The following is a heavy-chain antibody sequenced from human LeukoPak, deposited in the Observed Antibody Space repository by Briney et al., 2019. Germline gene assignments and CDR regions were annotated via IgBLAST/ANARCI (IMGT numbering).Heavy chain of an antibody. D-gene: IGHD6-13*01. Sequence: SETLSLTCTVSGGSISSSSYYWGWIRQPPGKGLEWIGSIYYSGSTYYNPSLKSRVTISVDKSKNQFSLKLSSVTAADTAVYYCARDLPNASAAGTSWGQGTLVTVSS. J-gene: IGHJ4*02. CDR2: IYYSGST. V-gene: IGHV4-39*07. CDR3: ARDLPNASAAGTS. CDR1: GGSISSSSYY.